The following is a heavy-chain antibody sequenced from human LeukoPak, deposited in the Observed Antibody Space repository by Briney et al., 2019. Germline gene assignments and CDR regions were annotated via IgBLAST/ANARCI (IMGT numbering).Heavy chain of an antibody. D-gene: IGHD1-14*01. CDR1: GFTFSRYW. Sequence: QPGGSLRLSCVASGFTFSRYWMHWVRHAPGKGLVWVSRINSDGSTTIYADSVKGRFTISRDNAKNTLYLQMNSLRAEDTAVYFCASGPTGFAWGQGTLVTVSS. V-gene: IGHV3-74*01. J-gene: IGHJ5*02. CDR3: ASGPTGFA. CDR2: INSDGSTT.